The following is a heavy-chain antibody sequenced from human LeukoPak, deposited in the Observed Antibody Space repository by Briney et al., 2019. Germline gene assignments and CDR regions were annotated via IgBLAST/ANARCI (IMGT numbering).Heavy chain of an antibody. CDR2: IYYSGST. CDR1: GGSISSGDYY. J-gene: IGHJ6*03. V-gene: IGHV4-39*07. Sequence: PSETLSLTCTVSGGSISSGDYYWSWIRQPAGKGLEWIGSIYYSGSTYYNPSLKSRVTISVDTSKNQFSLKLSSVTAADTAVYYCARAYSSSWYGFGWGYYVDVWGKGTTVTVSS. D-gene: IGHD6-13*01. CDR3: ARAYSSSWYGFGWGYYVDV.